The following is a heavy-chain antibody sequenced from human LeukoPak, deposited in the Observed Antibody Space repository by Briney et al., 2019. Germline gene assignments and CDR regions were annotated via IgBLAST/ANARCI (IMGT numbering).Heavy chain of an antibody. J-gene: IGHJ4*02. CDR3: ASIGRGYDFEY. D-gene: IGHD5-12*01. CDR2: INPNSGGT. CDR1: GGTFSSYA. V-gene: IGHV1-2*02. Sequence: ASVKVSCKATGGTFSSYAISWVRQAPGQGLEWMGWINPNSGGTTYAQKFQGRVTMTRDTSISTGYMELSRLRSDDTAVYYCASIGRGYDFEYWGQGTLVTVSS.